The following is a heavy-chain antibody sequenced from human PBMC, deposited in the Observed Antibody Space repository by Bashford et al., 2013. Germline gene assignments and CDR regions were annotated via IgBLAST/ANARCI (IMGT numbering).Heavy chain of an antibody. V-gene: IGHV1-18*01. D-gene: IGHD3-16*01. Sequence: ASVKVSCKASGYTFVTYGITWVRQAPGQGLEWMGWISNFNGNTKYAQQFQGRVTMTTDTSTSTAYMELRSLRSDDTAIYYCARGGIWAQSNYFDFWGQGSLVTVSS. J-gene: IGHJ4*02. CDR3: ARGGIWAQSNYFDF. CDR2: ISNFNGNT. CDR1: GYTFVTYG.